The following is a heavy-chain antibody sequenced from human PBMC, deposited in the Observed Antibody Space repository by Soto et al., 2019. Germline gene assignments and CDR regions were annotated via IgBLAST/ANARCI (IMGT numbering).Heavy chain of an antibody. CDR3: ARGRYCLTGRCFPNWFDS. J-gene: IGHJ5*01. D-gene: IGHD7-27*01. CDR2: IYKSATT. V-gene: IGHV4-30-4*01. Sequence: LSLTCSVSGDSISNLDYFWAWIRQPPGQALECIGYIYKSATTYYNPSFESRVAISVDTSKSQFSLNVTSVTAADTAVYFCARGRYCLTGRCFPNWFDSWGQGALVTAPQ. CDR1: GDSISNLDYF.